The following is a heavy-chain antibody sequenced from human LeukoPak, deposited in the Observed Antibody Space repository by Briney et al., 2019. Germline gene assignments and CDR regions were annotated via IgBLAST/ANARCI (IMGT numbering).Heavy chain of an antibody. CDR2: IYYSGST. CDR1: GGSISSYY. J-gene: IGHJ6*02. V-gene: IGHV4-59*01. Sequence: SETLSLTCTVPGGSISSYYWSWIRQPPGKGLEWIGYIYYSGSTNYNPSLKSRVTISVDTSKNQFSLKLSSVTAADTAVYYCARGSHYYYYGMDVWGQGTTVTVSS. CDR3: ARGSHYYYYGMDV.